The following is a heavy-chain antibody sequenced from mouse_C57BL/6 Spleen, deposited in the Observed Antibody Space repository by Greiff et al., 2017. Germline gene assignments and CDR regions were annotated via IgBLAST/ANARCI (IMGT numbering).Heavy chain of an antibody. D-gene: IGHD1-2*01. CDR1: GYTFTDYN. J-gene: IGHJ1*03. CDR2: INPNNGGT. Sequence: EVQLQQSGPELVKPGASVKIPCKASGYTFTDYNMDWVKQSPGKSLEWIGDINPNNGGTIYNQKFKGKATLTVDKSSSTAYMELRSLTSEDTAVYYGARYDGGGCYLDVWGTGTTVTVSS. CDR3: ARYDGGGCYLDV. V-gene: IGHV1-18*01.